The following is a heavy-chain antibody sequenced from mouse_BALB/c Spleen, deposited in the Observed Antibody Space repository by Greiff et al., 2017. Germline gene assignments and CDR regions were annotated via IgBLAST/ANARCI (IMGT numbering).Heavy chain of an antibody. CDR2: ISDGGSYT. CDR3: ARGTTYSFDY. Sequence: EVKLVESGGGLVKPGGSLKLSCAASGFTFSDYYMYWVRQTPEKRLEWVATISDGGSYTYYPDSVKGRFTISRDNAKNNLYLQMSSLKSEDTAMYYCARGTTYSFDYWGQGTTLTVSS. V-gene: IGHV5-4*02. J-gene: IGHJ2*01. CDR1: GFTFSDYY. D-gene: IGHD2-14*01.